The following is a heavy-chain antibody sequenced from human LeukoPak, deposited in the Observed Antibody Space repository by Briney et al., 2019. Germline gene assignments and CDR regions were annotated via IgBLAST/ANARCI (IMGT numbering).Heavy chain of an antibody. J-gene: IGHJ4*02. CDR2: IYYSGST. CDR1: GGSISSYY. CDR3: ARGPNSVAGYFDY. Sequence: SETLSLTCTVPGGSISSYYWSWIRQPPGKGLEWIGYIYYSGSTNYNPSLKSRVTISVDASKNQFSLKLSSVTAADTAVYYCARGPNSVAGYFDYWGQGTLVTVPS. V-gene: IGHV4-59*01. D-gene: IGHD6-19*01.